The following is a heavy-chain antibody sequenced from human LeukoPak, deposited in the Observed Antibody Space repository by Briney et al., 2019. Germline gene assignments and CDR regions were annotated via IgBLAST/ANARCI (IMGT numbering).Heavy chain of an antibody. V-gene: IGHV3-48*01. Sequence: GGSLRLSCAVSGFTFSSYSMNWVRRAPGKGLEWVSYIGSSVSTRYYADSVKGRFTISRDNGKHSLYLQMNSLRAEDTAVYYCASEGSDFWSGYSKGYFDYWGQGTLVTVSS. CDR2: IGSSVSTR. D-gene: IGHD3-3*01. J-gene: IGHJ4*02. CDR3: ASEGSDFWSGYSKGYFDY. CDR1: GFTFSSYS.